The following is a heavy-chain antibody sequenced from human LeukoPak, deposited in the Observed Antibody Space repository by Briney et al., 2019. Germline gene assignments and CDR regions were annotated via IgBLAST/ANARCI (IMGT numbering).Heavy chain of an antibody. Sequence: PSETLSLTCTVSGGSISSSNYYWGWIRQPPGKGLEWIGSIYYSGSTYYNPSLKSRVTISVDTSKNQFSLKLSSVTAADTAVHYCARHVRTDIVVVVAATLAFDIWGQGTMVTVSS. V-gene: IGHV4-39*01. CDR3: ARHVRTDIVVVVAATLAFDI. CDR1: GGSISSSNYY. D-gene: IGHD2-15*01. CDR2: IYYSGST. J-gene: IGHJ3*02.